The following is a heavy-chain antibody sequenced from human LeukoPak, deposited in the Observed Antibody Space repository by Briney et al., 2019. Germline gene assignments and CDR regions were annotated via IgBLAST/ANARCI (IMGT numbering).Heavy chain of an antibody. V-gene: IGHV3-21*01. J-gene: IGHJ4*02. D-gene: IGHD3-10*01. CDR1: GFTFSAYI. Sequence: GGSLRLSCAASGFTFSAYIMNWVRQAPGKGLEWVSSISSNSNYMYYADSVKGRFTISRDNAKNSLYLQMNSLRAEDTAVYYCARDTTYGSGSYSFDYWGQGTLVTVSS. CDR2: ISSNSNYM. CDR3: ARDTTYGSGSYSFDY.